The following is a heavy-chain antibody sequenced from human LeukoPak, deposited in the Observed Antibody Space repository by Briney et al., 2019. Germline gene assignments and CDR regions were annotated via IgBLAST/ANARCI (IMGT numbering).Heavy chain of an antibody. J-gene: IGHJ4*02. D-gene: IGHD3-22*01. CDR2: ISWDGGST. CDR3: AKDAYDSSGYYWYYFDS. Sequence: GGSLRLSCAASGFTFDDYAMHWVRQAPGKGLEWVSLISWDGGSTYYADSVKGRFTISRDNSKNSLYLQMNSLRAEDTALYYCAKDAYDSSGYYWYYFDSWGQGTLVTVSS. CDR1: GFTFDDYA. V-gene: IGHV3-43D*03.